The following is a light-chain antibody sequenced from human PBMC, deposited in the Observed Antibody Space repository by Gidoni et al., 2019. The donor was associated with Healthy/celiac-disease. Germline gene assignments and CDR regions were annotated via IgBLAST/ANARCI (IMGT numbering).Light chain of an antibody. CDR1: QSVSSSY. J-gene: IGKJ3*01. V-gene: IGKV3-20*01. CDR2: GAS. CDR3: QQYGSSPFT. Sequence: VLTPSPGTLSLSPGERATLSCRASQSVSSSYLAWYQQKPGQAPRLLIYGASSRATGIPDRFSGSGSGTDFTLTISRLEPEDFAVYYCQQYGSSPFTCGPGTKVEIK.